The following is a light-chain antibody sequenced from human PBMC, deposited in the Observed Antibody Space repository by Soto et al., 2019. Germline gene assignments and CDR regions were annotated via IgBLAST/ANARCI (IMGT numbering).Light chain of an antibody. J-gene: IGKJ4*01. CDR1: QVISSW. CDR3: QQASTFPFT. V-gene: IGKV1-12*01. Sequence: DVQMTQSPSSLSASVGDRVPITCRASQVISSWLVWYQQKPGNAPQLLIYNASTLQSGVPSRFSGSESGTEFTLTISGLQPEAFATDYCQQASTFPFTLGGGTEV. CDR2: NAS.